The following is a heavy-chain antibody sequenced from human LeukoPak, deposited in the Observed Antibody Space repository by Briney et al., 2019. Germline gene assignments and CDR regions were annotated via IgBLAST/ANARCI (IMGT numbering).Heavy chain of an antibody. J-gene: IGHJ4*02. CDR2: MNPNSGNT. CDR1: GYTFTSYD. V-gene: IGHV1-8*01. D-gene: IGHD6-19*01. CDR3: ARGLTAVADTGY. Sequence: ASVKVSCKASGYTFTSYDINWVRQATGQGLEWMGWMNPNSGNTGYAQKFQGRVTMTRNTSISTAYMELSSLRSEDTAVYYCARGLTAVADTGYWGQGTLVTVSS.